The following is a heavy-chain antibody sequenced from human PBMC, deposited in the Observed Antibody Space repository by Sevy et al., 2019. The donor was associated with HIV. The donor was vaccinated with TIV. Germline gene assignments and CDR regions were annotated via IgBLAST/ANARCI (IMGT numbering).Heavy chain of an antibody. J-gene: IGHJ4*02. CDR3: ARGVASSGAYKFDY. CDR2: IFYRGST. V-gene: IGHV4-30-4*01. D-gene: IGHD6-13*01. Sequence: SETLSPTCTVSGGSVGNDDYYWSWIRQPPGKGLEWIGYIFYRGSTYYNPSLKSRGSISVDTSKNHFSLRLRSVTAADTAVYYCARGVASSGAYKFDYWGPGTLVTVSS. CDR1: GGSVGNDDYY.